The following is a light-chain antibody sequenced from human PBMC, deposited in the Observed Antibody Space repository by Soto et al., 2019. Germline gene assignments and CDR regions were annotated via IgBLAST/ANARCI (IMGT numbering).Light chain of an antibody. J-gene: IGKJ1*01. CDR1: QSLLHSNGYNY. CDR3: MQALQSWT. V-gene: IGKV2-28*01. CDR2: LGS. Sequence: DIVMTQSPLSLPVTPGEPASISCRSSQSLLHSNGYNYLDWYLQKPGQSPQLLIYLGSNRASGVPDRLSGGGSGTDFTLKISRVEAEDVGVYYCMQALQSWTFGQGTKVEIK.